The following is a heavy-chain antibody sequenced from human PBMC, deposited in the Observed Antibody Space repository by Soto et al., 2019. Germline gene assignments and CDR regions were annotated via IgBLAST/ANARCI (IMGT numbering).Heavy chain of an antibody. Sequence: PSETLSLTCTVSGTSIGTYYWSWIRQPPGRGLEWIGYIYYTGTTNYNSSLKSRVTISLDTSMTQFSLKLNSATTADTAVYYCAMADYHKYFFDHWRQGILVTVSS. V-gene: IGHV4-59*01. D-gene: IGHD4-17*01. J-gene: IGHJ4*02. CDR1: GTSIGTYY. CDR2: IYYTGTT. CDR3: AMADYHKYFFDH.